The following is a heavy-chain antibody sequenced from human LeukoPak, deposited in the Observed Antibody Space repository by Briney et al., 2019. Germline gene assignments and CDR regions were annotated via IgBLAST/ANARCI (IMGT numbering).Heavy chain of an antibody. CDR2: ISAYNGNT. CDR1: GYTFTSYG. V-gene: IGHV1-18*01. Sequence: ASVKVSCKASGYTFTSYGISWVRQAPGQGLEWMGWISAYNGNTNYAQKLQGRVTMTTDTSTSTAYMELRSLRSDDTAVYYCAREWFGELSEAEHGMDVWGQGATVTVSS. CDR3: AREWFGELSEAEHGMDV. J-gene: IGHJ6*02. D-gene: IGHD3-10*01.